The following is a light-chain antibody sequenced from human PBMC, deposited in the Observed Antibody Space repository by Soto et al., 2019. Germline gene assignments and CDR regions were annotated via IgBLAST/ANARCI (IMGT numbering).Light chain of an antibody. CDR3: QSYDSSLSGRV. CDR1: SSNIGAGFD. J-gene: IGLJ3*02. Sequence: QSVLTQPPSVSGAPGQRVTISCTGSSSNIGAGFDVHWYQQLPGTAPRLLIYENNNRPLGIPDRFSGSKSGTSASLAITGLQADDEAHYYCQSYDSSLSGRVFGGGTKLTVL. CDR2: ENN. V-gene: IGLV1-40*01.